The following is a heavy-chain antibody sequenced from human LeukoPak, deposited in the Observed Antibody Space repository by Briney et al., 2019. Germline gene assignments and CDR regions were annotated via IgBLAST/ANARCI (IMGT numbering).Heavy chain of an antibody. CDR1: GGSISTTTYY. D-gene: IGHD3-3*01. CDR3: ARPHNFWSGLLAG. CDR2: IYYSGST. J-gene: IGHJ4*02. Sequence: SETLSLTCAVSGGSISTTTYYCAWIRQPPGKGLEWIGSIYYSGSTYYNPSLKSRVTLSVDTSKNHFSLKLTSVTATDTAVYYCARPHNFWSGLLAGWGQGTLVTVSS. V-gene: IGHV4-39*02.